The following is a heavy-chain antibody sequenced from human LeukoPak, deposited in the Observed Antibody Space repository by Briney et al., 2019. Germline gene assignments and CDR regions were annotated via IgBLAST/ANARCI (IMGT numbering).Heavy chain of an antibody. CDR1: GFTIGPYA. V-gene: IGHV3-43*02. D-gene: IGHD2/OR15-2a*01. Sequence: GGSLRLSCAASGFTIGPYAMYWVHQGPGRGLEWVSVIKADGSGTFYADSVRGRFTTSRDNSKNSLYLQMNCLTSEDTALYYCATWAFYHNLDVWGQGTTVIVSS. CDR3: ATWAFYHNLDV. CDR2: IKADGSGT. J-gene: IGHJ6*02.